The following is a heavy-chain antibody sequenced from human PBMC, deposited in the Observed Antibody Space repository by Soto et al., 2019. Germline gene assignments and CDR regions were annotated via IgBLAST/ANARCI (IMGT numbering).Heavy chain of an antibody. D-gene: IGHD2-2*02. Sequence: GESLKISCKGSGYSFANYWIGWVRKMPGKGLEWMGIIYPGDSDTRYSPSFQGQVTISADRSISTAYLQWSSLKASDTAMYYCATSYCSTTSCYSGYFDHWGQGTLVTVSS. CDR3: ATSYCSTTSCYSGYFDH. CDR2: IYPGDSDT. V-gene: IGHV5-51*01. CDR1: GYSFANYW. J-gene: IGHJ4*02.